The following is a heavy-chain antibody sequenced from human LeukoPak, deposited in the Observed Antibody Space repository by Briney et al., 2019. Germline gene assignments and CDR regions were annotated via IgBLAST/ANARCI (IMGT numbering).Heavy chain of an antibody. Sequence: PGGSLTLSCAASGFTFSKYWMLWVRQAPGKGLESVSRINTDGTVTTYPDSVKGRFTVSRDNADNTMFLQMNSVRDEDTAVYYCATKQWLAPPPDSWGQGTPVTVSS. CDR2: INTDGTVT. D-gene: IGHD6-19*01. CDR1: GFTFSKYW. J-gene: IGHJ4*02. CDR3: ATKQWLAPPPDS. V-gene: IGHV3-74*01.